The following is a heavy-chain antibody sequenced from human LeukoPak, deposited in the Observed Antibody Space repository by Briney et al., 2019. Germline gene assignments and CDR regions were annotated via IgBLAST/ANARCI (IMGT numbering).Heavy chain of an antibody. CDR3: ARDAGIAVAGRPFDY. CDR1: GGSISSSSYY. Sequence: SETLSLTCTVSGGSISSSSYYWGWIRQLPGKGLEWIGSIYYSGSTYYNPSLKSRVTISVDTSKNQFSLKLSSVTAADTAVYYCARDAGIAVAGRPFDYWGQGTLVTVSS. V-gene: IGHV4-39*07. CDR2: IYYSGST. J-gene: IGHJ4*02. D-gene: IGHD6-19*01.